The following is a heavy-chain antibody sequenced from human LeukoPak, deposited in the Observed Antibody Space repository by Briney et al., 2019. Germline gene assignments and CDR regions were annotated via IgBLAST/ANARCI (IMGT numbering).Heavy chain of an antibody. CDR3: ARHLGSNSYGPNWFDP. CDR1: GYSFTSYW. D-gene: IGHD6-13*01. CDR2: IYPGDSDT. J-gene: IGHJ5*02. V-gene: IGHV5-51*01. Sequence: GESLKISCKGSGYSFTSYWIGWVRQMPGKGLEWMGIIYPGDSDTRYSPSFQGQVTISADKSISTAYLQWSSLKASDTAMYYCARHLGSNSYGPNWFDPWGQGTLVTVSS.